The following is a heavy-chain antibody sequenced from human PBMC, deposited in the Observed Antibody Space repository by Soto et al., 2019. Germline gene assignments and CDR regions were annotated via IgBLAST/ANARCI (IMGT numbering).Heavy chain of an antibody. D-gene: IGHD2-8*01. V-gene: IGHV3-13*01. J-gene: IGHJ5*02. CDR1: GFTFSTYD. CDR3: ARGRSNQYESSPPPKFDP. Sequence: EVQLVESGGGLVQPGGSLRLSCAASGFTFSTYDMHWVRQATGKGLEWVSAIGTVGDTYYLDSVKGRFTISRENAKNSLYLQMNSLRAGDMAVYYCARGRSNQYESSPPPKFDPWGRGTLVTVSS. CDR2: IGTVGDT.